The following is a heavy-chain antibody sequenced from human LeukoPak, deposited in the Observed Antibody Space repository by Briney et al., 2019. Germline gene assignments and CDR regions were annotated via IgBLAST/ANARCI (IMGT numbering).Heavy chain of an antibody. J-gene: IGHJ4*02. CDR3: ARAKGDCRSTSCYVDY. CDR1: GFSFDDFA. CDR2: ITWNGGRT. Sequence: GGSLRLPCAASGFSFDDFAMMWVRQAPGKGLEWVSVITWNGGRTAYGDSVKGRFTTSRDNAKNSLYLQINSLRVEVTALFYCARAKGDCRSTSCYVDYWGLGTLVTVSS. V-gene: IGHV3-20*04. D-gene: IGHD2-2*01.